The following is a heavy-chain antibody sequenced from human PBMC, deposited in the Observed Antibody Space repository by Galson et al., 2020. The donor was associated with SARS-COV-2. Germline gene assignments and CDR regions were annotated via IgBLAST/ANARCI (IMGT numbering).Heavy chain of an antibody. Sequence: ASVKVSCKVSGYTLTELSMHWVRQAPGKGLEWMGGFDPEDGETIYAQKFQGRVTMTEDTSTDTAYMELSSLRSEDTAVYYCATALLAHDAFDIWGQGTMVTVSS. CDR1: GYTLTELS. CDR2: FDPEDGET. V-gene: IGHV1-24*01. J-gene: IGHJ3*02. D-gene: IGHD3-3*02. CDR3: ATALLAHDAFDI.